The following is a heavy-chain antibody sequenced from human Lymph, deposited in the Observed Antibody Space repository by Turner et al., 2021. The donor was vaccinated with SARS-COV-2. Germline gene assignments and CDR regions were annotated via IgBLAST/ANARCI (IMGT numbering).Heavy chain of an antibody. J-gene: IGHJ4*02. CDR2: INWSGGSI. Sequence: EVQLVESGGGLVPPGRSLRLSCAASGFTFDDYAMHWVRQAPGKGLEWVSGINWSGGSIAYADAVKGRVTISRDNPKNSLYLQMNSLRAEDTAFYYCAKDLAGTYYSSFDYWGQGTLVTVSS. CDR3: AKDLAGTYYSSFDY. CDR1: GFTFDDYA. V-gene: IGHV3-9*01. D-gene: IGHD1-26*01.